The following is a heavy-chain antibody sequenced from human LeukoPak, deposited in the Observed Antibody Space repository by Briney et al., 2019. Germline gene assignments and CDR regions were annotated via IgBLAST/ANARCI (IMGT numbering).Heavy chain of an antibody. J-gene: IGHJ4*02. V-gene: IGHV3-30*18. D-gene: IGHD1-7*01. CDR3: AKGAVVNGNYYDRFDS. CDR2: ISYDGRNT. Sequence: GGSLRLSCAASGFTFSSYWMSWVRQAPGKGLEWVAVISYDGRNTYYANSVKGRFTISRDNSKNTLYLQMNSLRTEDTAVYYCAKGAVVNGNYYDRFDSWGQGTLVTVSS. CDR1: GFTFSSYW.